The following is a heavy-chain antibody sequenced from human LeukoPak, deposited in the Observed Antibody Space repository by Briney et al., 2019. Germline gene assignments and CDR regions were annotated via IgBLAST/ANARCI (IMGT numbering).Heavy chain of an antibody. CDR3: TGGGSRGVFDY. D-gene: IGHD3-10*01. CDR2: IIPIFGTA. Sequence: GASVKVSCKASGYTFTMYYIHWVRQAPGQGLEWMGGIIPIFGTANYAQKFQGRVTITTDESTSTAYMELSSLRSEDTAVYYCTGGGSRGVFDYWGQGTLVTVSS. V-gene: IGHV1-69*05. CDR1: GYTFTMYY. J-gene: IGHJ4*02.